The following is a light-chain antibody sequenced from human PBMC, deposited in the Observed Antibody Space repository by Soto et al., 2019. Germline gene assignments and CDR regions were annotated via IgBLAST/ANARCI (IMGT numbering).Light chain of an antibody. J-gene: IGLJ1*01. Sequence: QSVLTQPPSASGTPGQRVTISCSGSTSNIGSKTVSWYQQLPGSAPRVLIYNNNERPSGVPDRFSGSKSGTSASLAISGLQSEDEADYYCSSYTSNILYVFGTGTKLTVL. CDR1: TSNIGSKT. CDR2: NNN. CDR3: SSYTSNILYV. V-gene: IGLV1-44*01.